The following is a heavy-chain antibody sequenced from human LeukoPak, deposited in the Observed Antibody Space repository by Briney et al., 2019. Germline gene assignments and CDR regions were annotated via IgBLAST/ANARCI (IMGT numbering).Heavy chain of an antibody. CDR2: ISTRISTM. V-gene: IGHV3-48*01. J-gene: IGHJ4*02. D-gene: IGHD4-11*01. Sequence: PGGSLRLSCAASGFTLSSYSMNWVRQAPGKGLEWVSYISTRISTMFHADSVKGRFTISRDNAKNSLYLQMNSLRAEDTAVYYCAKGGRTTVTTPTDYWGQGTLVTVSS. CDR3: AKGGRTTVTTPTDY. CDR1: GFTLSSYS.